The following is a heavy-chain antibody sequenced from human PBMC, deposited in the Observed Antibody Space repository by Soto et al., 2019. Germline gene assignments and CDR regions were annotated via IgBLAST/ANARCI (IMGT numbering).Heavy chain of an antibody. CDR2: VTHSGNT. CDR3: ARGITLTPSGQGGAPDKYYFDP. CDR1: GGSFSGYY. D-gene: IGHD3-22*01. Sequence: QVQLQQWGARLLKPSETLSLTCAVYGGSFSGYYWSWIRQPPGKGLEWIGEVTHSGNTNENPSLKRRVIIAGDTSKNQFYLKLRSVTAAETAVYECARGITLTPSGQGGAPDKYYFDPWGQGGLVTVSS. J-gene: IGHJ4*02. V-gene: IGHV4-34*01.